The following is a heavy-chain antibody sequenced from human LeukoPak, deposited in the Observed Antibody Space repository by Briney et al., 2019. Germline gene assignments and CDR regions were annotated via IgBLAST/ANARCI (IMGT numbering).Heavy chain of an antibody. CDR3: ARDRYYGSGSPEGFDAFDI. J-gene: IGHJ3*02. CDR2: LIPIFGTA. Sequence: ASVKVSCKASGGTFSSYAISWVRQAPGQGLEWMGGLIPIFGTANYAQKFQGRVTITADKSTSTAYMELSSLRSEDTAVYYCARDRYYGSGSPEGFDAFDIWGQGTMVTVSS. D-gene: IGHD3-10*01. V-gene: IGHV1-69*06. CDR1: GGTFSSYA.